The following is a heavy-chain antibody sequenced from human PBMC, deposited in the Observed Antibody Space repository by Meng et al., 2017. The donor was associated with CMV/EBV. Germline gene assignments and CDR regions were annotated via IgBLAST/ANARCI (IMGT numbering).Heavy chain of an antibody. Sequence: KVSCKGSGYSFTSYWIGWVRQMPGKGLEWMGIIYPGDSDTRYSPSFQGQVTISADKSISTAYLQWSSLKASDTAMYYCARQGEAREYYYYGMDGWGQGTTVTVSS. J-gene: IGHJ6*02. V-gene: IGHV5-51*01. D-gene: IGHD1-26*01. CDR2: IYPGDSDT. CDR1: GYSFTSYW. CDR3: ARQGEAREYYYYGMDG.